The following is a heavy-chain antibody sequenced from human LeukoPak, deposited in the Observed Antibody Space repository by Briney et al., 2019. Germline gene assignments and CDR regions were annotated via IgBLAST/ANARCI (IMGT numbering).Heavy chain of an antibody. CDR2: INHSGST. CDR3: ARVSGIAAAGMIVGATNDAFDI. D-gene: IGHD6-13*01. J-gene: IGHJ3*02. CDR1: GGSFSGYY. Sequence: SEALSLTCAVYGGSFSGYYWSWIRQPPGKGLEWIGEINHSGSTNYNPSLKSRVTISVDTSKNQFSLKLSSVTAADTAVYYCARVSGIAAAGMIVGATNDAFDIWGQGTMVTVSS. V-gene: IGHV4-34*01.